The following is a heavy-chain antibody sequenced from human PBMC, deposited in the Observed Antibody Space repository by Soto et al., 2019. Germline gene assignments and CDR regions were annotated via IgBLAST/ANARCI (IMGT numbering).Heavy chain of an antibody. V-gene: IGHV3-13*01. Sequence: GGSLRLSCAASGFTFSSYDMHWVRQATGKGLEWVSAIGTAGDTYYPGSVKGRFTISRENAKNSLYLQMNSLRAEDTAVYYCARVTRGRDAFDIWGQGTMVTVSS. CDR3: ARVTRGRDAFDI. CDR1: GFTFSSYD. CDR2: IGTAGDT. J-gene: IGHJ3*02.